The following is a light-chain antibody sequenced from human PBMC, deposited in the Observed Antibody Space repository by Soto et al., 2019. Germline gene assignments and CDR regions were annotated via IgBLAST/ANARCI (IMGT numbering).Light chain of an antibody. J-gene: IGLJ1*01. CDR3: CSFAGNYIYV. Sequence: QSALAQPRSVSGSPGQSVTISCTGTSSDVGGYNYASWYLQHPGKAPKVMIYDVSKRPSGVPDRFSGSKSGNTASLTISGLRSEDEADYYCCSFAGNYIYVFGTGTKVTV. CDR1: SSDVGGYNY. CDR2: DVS. V-gene: IGLV2-11*01.